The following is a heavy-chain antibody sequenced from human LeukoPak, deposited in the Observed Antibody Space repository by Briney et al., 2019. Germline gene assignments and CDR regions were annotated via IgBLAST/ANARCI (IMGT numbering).Heavy chain of an antibody. Sequence: ASVTVSCKASGYTFTSYYMHWVRQAPAQGLEWMGIINPSGGSTNYAQKFQGRVTMTRDMSTSTVYMEVSSLRSEDTAVYYWARKTGTLIDYWGQGTLVTVSS. J-gene: IGHJ4*02. D-gene: IGHD1-1*01. V-gene: IGHV1-46*01. CDR1: GYTFTSYY. CDR3: ARKTGTLIDY. CDR2: INPSGGST.